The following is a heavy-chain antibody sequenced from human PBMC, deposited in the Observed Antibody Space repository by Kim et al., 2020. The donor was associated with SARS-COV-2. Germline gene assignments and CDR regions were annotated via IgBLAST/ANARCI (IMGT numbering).Heavy chain of an antibody. CDR1: GYTFSNYY. CDR2: INPSDGNT. Sequence: ASVKVSFKTSGYTFSNYYIHWVRQAPGQGLEWMAIINPSDGNTNYTQSFQDIVSVACDTSTSTVYLELSSLRSEYTALYYCARVGDHDLSQSYDCWVQGTLLTVSS. J-gene: IGHJ4*02. CDR3: ARVGDHDLSQSYDC. D-gene: IGHD2-21*02. V-gene: IGHV1-46*01.